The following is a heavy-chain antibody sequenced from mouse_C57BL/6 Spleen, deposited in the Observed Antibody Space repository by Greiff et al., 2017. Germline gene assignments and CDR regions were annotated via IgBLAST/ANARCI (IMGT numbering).Heavy chain of an antibody. J-gene: IGHJ4*01. V-gene: IGHV5-17*01. CDR1: GFTFSDYG. D-gene: IGHD2-3*01. CDR3: ARRDGLYYAMDY. Sequence: EVKLEESGGGLVKPGGSLKLSCAASGFTFSDYGMHWVRQAPEKGLEWVAYISSGSSTIYYADTVKGRFTISRDNAKNTLFLQMTSLRSEDTAMYYCARRDGLYYAMDYWGQGTSVTVSS. CDR2: ISSGSSTI.